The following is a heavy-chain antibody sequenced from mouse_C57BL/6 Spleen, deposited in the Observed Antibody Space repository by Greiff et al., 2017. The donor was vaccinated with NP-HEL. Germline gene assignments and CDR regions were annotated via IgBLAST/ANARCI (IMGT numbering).Heavy chain of an antibody. CDR2: IHPSDSDT. Sequence: QVQLQQPGAELVKPGASVKVSCKASGYTFTSYWMHWVKQRPGQGLEWIGRIHPSDSDTNYNQKFKGKATLTVDKSSSTAYMQLSSLTSEDSAVYYCALTTVVAPTGTGAYAMDYWGQGTSVTVSS. V-gene: IGHV1-74*01. J-gene: IGHJ4*01. D-gene: IGHD1-1*01. CDR3: ALTTVVAPTGTGAYAMDY. CDR1: GYTFTSYW.